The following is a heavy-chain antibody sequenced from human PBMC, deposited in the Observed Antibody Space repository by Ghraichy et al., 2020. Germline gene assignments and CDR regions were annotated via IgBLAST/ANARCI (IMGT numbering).Heavy chain of an antibody. Sequence: SETLSLTCTVSGGSISSSSYYWGWIRQPPGKGLEWIGSIYYSGSTYYNPSLKSRVTISVDTSKNQFSLKLSSVTAADTAVYYCARLVEQWLERDYFDYWGQGTLVTVSS. V-gene: IGHV4-39*01. D-gene: IGHD6-19*01. J-gene: IGHJ4*02. CDR3: ARLVEQWLERDYFDY. CDR2: IYYSGST. CDR1: GGSISSSSYY.